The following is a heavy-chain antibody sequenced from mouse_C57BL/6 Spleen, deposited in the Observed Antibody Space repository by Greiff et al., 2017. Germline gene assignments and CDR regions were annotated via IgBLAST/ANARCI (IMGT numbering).Heavy chain of an antibody. V-gene: IGHV14-3*01. CDR2: IDPANGNT. Sequence: VTLKESVAELVRPGASVKLSCTASGFNIKNTYMHWVKQRPEQGLEWIGRIDPANGNTKYAPKFQGKATITADTSSNTAYLQLSSLTSEDTAIYYCARSLTGTDYAMDYWGQGTSVTVSS. J-gene: IGHJ4*01. CDR3: ARSLTGTDYAMDY. CDR1: GFNIKNTY. D-gene: IGHD4-1*01.